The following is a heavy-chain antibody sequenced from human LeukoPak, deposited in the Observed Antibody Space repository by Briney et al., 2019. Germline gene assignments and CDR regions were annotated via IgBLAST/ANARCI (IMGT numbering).Heavy chain of an antibody. J-gene: IGHJ4*02. D-gene: IGHD5-18*01. CDR2: IHPDGVT. CDR3: AGGRGYIIDY. CDR1: GFTVSLNF. Sequence: PGGSLRLSCAASGFTVSLNFMNWVRQAPGTGLEWVSIIHPDGVTHYSDSVKGRFTISRDNSNNILYLQMNGLRAEDTAVYSCAGGRGYIIDYWGQGTLVTVPS. V-gene: IGHV3-53*01.